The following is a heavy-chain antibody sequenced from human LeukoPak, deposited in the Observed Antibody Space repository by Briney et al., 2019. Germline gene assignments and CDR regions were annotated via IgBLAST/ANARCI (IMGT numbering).Heavy chain of an antibody. CDR3: ARDLYPYYYDSSGVGDY. D-gene: IGHD3-22*01. J-gene: IGHJ4*02. CDR2: MNPNSGNT. CDR1: GYTFTSYD. Sequence: ASVKVSCKASGYTFTSYDINWVRQATGQGLEWMGWMNPNSGNTGYAQKFQGRVTITRNTSISTAYMELSSLRSEDTAVYYCARDLYPYYYDSSGVGDYWGQGTLVTVSS. V-gene: IGHV1-8*03.